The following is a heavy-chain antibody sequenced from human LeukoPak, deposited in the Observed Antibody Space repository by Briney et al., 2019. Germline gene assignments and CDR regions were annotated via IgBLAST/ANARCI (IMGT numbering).Heavy chain of an antibody. J-gene: IGHJ3*02. V-gene: IGHV1-24*01. CDR3: ARDPGYCSSGSCSNLAFDI. CDR1: GYTLTELS. CDR2: FDPEDGET. D-gene: IGHD2-15*01. Sequence: SVKVSCKVSGYTLTELSMHWVRQAPGKGLEWMGGFDPEDGETIYAQKFQGRVTMTGDTPISTAYMELSRLRSDDTAIYYCARDPGYCSSGSCSNLAFDIWGQGTMVTVSS.